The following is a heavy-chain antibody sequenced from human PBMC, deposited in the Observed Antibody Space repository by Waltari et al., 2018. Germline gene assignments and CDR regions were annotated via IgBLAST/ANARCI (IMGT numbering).Heavy chain of an antibody. CDR3: ARRMATMTTFDY. CDR1: GGSINSGGFY. V-gene: IGHV4-31*03. Sequence: QVQLQESGPGLVKPSQTLSLTCTVSGGSINSGGFYWSWIRQHPVKGLEWIGYIYYSGGTYYNPSLNSRVTISVDTSKNQFSLKVTSVTAADTAVYYCARRMATMTTFDYWGQGTLVTVSS. CDR2: IYYSGGT. J-gene: IGHJ4*02. D-gene: IGHD4-17*01.